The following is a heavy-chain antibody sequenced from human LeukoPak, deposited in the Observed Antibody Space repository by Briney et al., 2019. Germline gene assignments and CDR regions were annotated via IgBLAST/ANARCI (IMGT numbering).Heavy chain of an antibody. CDR3: AREGSSWYSYYYYYGMDV. V-gene: IGHV3-30*04. CDR1: GFTFSSYA. D-gene: IGHD6-13*01. CDR2: ISYDGSNK. Sequence: GRSLRLSCAASGFTFSSYAMPWVRQAPGKGLEWVAVISYDGSNKYYADSVKGRFTISRDNSKNTLYLQMNSLRAEDTAVYYCAREGSSWYSYYYYYGMDVWGQGTTVTVSS. J-gene: IGHJ6*02.